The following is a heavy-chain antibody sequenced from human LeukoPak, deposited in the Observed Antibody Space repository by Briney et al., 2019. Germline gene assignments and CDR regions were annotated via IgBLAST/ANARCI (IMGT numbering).Heavy chain of an antibody. J-gene: IGHJ4*02. D-gene: IGHD3-10*01. V-gene: IGHV4-34*01. Sequence: SETLSLTCAVYGGSFSGYYWSWIRQPPGKGLEWIGETNHSGSTNYNPSLKSRVTISVDTSKNQFSLKLSSVTAADTAVYYCARGWRITMVRGVPYYFDYWGQGTLVTVSS. CDR1: GGSFSGYY. CDR3: ARGWRITMVRGVPYYFDY. CDR2: TNHSGST.